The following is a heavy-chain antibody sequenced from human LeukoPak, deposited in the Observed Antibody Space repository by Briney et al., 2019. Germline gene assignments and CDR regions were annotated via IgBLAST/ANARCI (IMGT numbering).Heavy chain of an antibody. CDR1: GYGFTSYW. CDR2: IYPGDSAT. CDR3: ARLRPSQHGYNPLDY. V-gene: IGHV5-51*01. J-gene: IGHJ4*02. D-gene: IGHD5-24*01. Sequence: GESLKISCKGFGYGFTSYWIGWVRQMPGKGLGWMGVIYPGDSATRYSPSFQGRDTISADQSISPASLQWSSLKASDTAMYYCARLRPSQHGYNPLDYWGQGTLVTVSS.